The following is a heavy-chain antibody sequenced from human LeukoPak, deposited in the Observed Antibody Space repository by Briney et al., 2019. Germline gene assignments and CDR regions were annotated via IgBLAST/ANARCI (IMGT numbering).Heavy chain of an antibody. D-gene: IGHD2-2*01. CDR2: IYPGDSDT. J-gene: IGHJ4*02. CDR1: GYSFTSYW. V-gene: IGHV5-51*01. Sequence: GESLKISCKGSGYSFTSYWIGWVRQMPGKGLEWMGIIYPGDSDTRYSPSFQGQVTISADKSISTAYLQWSSLKASDTAMYYCARRDFYCSSTSCSDYFDYWGQGTLVTVSS. CDR3: ARRDFYCSSTSCSDYFDY.